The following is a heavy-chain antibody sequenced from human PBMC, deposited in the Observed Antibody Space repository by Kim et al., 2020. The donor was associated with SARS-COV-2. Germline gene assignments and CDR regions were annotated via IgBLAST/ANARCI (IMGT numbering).Heavy chain of an antibody. J-gene: IGHJ6*02. D-gene: IGHD2-2*01. V-gene: IGHV4-59*09. Sequence: NPSLTSRFTVSVDTSKNQFSLKLSSVTAADTAVYYCARGPAPYYYYGMDVWGQGTTVTVSS. CDR3: ARGPAPYYYYGMDV.